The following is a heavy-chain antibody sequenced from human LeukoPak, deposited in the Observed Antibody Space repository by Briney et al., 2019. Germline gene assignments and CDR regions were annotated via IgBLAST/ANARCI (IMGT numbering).Heavy chain of an antibody. J-gene: IGHJ4*02. CDR1: GGSVDSKNFC. CDR2: IFYSGST. Sequence: PSETLSLTCTVSGGSVDSKNFCWVWIRQPPGKGLEWIGNIFYSGSTYYNPSLKSRVTISVDTSKNRFSLKLRSVTATDTAFYYCARRGRAATAGAIDYWGQGTLVTVSS. D-gene: IGHD6-13*01. V-gene: IGHV4-39*01. CDR3: ARRGRAATAGAIDY.